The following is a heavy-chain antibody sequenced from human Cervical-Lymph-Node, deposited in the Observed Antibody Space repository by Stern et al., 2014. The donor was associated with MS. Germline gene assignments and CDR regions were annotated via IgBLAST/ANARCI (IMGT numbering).Heavy chain of an antibody. Sequence: VQLVESGAEVKKPGSSVKVSCKASGGTFSNHGISWVRQAPGQGLEWMGGTIPIFGKAIYAQKFQGRVTITADESTRAAYMELSSLRSEDTAVYYCARAAYSTSSYNYWGQGTLVTVSA. J-gene: IGHJ4*02. CDR1: GGTFSNHG. V-gene: IGHV1-69*01. CDR2: TIPIFGKA. D-gene: IGHD2/OR15-2a*01. CDR3: ARAAYSTSSYNY.